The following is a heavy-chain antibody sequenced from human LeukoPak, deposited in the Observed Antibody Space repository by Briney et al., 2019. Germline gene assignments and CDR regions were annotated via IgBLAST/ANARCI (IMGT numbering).Heavy chain of an antibody. D-gene: IGHD6-6*01. Sequence: PGGSLRLSCAASGFIFSNYGMHWVRQAPGKGLEWVSAISGSGGSTYYADSVKGRFTISRDNSKNTLYLQMNSLRAEDTAVYYCAKDGWVLVRRGIAARPLDYWGQGTLVTVSS. J-gene: IGHJ4*02. CDR2: ISGSGGST. CDR1: GFIFSNYG. V-gene: IGHV3-23*01. CDR3: AKDGWVLVRRGIAARPLDY.